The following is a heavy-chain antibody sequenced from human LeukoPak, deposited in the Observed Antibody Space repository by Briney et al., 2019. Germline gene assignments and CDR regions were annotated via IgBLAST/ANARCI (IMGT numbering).Heavy chain of an antibody. Sequence: GGSLRLSCVASGFPFSSYWMTWVRQAPGKGLEWVANIKRDGSKKSYVDSVKGRFTISRDNAKNSLYLQMNSLRAEDTAIYYCTRVGYIDEGIDYWGQGTLVTVSS. D-gene: IGHD5-24*01. CDR2: IKRDGSKK. CDR1: GFPFSSYW. CDR3: TRVGYIDEGIDY. J-gene: IGHJ4*02. V-gene: IGHV3-7*04.